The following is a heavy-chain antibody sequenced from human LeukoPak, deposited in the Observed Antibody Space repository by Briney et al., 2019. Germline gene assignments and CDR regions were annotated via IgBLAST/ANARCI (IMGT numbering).Heavy chain of an antibody. D-gene: IGHD4-23*01. Sequence: PSETLSLTCTVSGGSISSYYWSWIRQPPGKGLEWIGYIYYSGSTNYNPSPKSRVTISVDTSKNQFSLKLSSVTAADTAVYYCASSRYGGNSMDSDYWGQGTLVTVSS. CDR1: GGSISSYY. CDR3: ASSRYGGNSMDSDY. V-gene: IGHV4-59*01. CDR2: IYYSGST. J-gene: IGHJ4*02.